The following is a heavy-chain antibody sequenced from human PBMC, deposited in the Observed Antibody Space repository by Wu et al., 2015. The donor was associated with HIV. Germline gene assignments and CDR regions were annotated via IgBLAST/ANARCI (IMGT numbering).Heavy chain of an antibody. Sequence: QVQLVQSGAEVKKPGASVKVSCKASGYTFTSYDINWVRQATGQGLEWMGWMNPNSGNTGYAQKFQGRVTITRNTSISTAYMELSSLRSEDTAVYYCARGQRYCSSTSCYLPYYYYYYMDVVGRKGPRSPSP. CDR2: MNPNSGNT. CDR1: GYTFTSYD. V-gene: IGHV1-8*03. CDR3: ARGQRYCSSTSCYLPYYYYYYMDV. D-gene: IGHD2-2*01. J-gene: IGHJ6*03.